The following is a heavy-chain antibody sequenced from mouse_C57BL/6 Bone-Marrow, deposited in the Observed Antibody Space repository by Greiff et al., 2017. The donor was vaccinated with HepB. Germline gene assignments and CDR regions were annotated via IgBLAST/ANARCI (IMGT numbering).Heavy chain of an antibody. V-gene: IGHV1-55*01. CDR1: GYTFTSYW. CDR2: IYPGSGST. CDR3: ARWRLLRAWFAY. J-gene: IGHJ3*01. D-gene: IGHD2-3*01. Sequence: QVHVKQPGAELVKPGASVKMSCKASGYTFTSYWITWVKQRPGQGLEWIGDIYPGSGSTNYNEKFKSKATLTVDTSSSTAYMQLSSLTSEDSAVYYCARWRLLRAWFAYWGQGTLVTVSA.